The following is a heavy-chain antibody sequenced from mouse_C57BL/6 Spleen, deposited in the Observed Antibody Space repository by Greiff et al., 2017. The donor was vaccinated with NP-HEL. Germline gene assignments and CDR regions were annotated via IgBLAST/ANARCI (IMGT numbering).Heavy chain of an antibody. CDR2: IRSKSSNYAT. D-gene: IGHD2-1*01. V-gene: IGHV10-3*01. J-gene: IGHJ4*01. CDR3: VRDRPLYFMDY. CDR1: GFTFNTYA. Sequence: EVQLVESGGGLVQPKGSLKLSCAASGFTFNTYAMHWVRQAPGKGLEWVARIRSKSSNYATYYADSVKDRFTISRDDSQSMLSLQMNNLKTEDTAMYYGVRDRPLYFMDYWGQGTSVTVSS.